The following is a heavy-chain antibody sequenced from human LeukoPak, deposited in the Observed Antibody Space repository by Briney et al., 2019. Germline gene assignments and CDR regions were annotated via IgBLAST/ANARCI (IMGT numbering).Heavy chain of an antibody. Sequence: EPGGSLRLSCAASGFTFSNAWMSWVRQAPGKGLEWVGRIKSKTDGGTTDYAAPVKGRFTISRDDSKNTLYLQMNSLKTEDTAVYYCTTDRPTYYYDSGGAFDIWGQGTMVTVSS. V-gene: IGHV3-15*01. CDR2: IKSKTDGGTT. CDR3: TTDRPTYYYDSGGAFDI. CDR1: GFTFSNAW. D-gene: IGHD3-10*01. J-gene: IGHJ3*02.